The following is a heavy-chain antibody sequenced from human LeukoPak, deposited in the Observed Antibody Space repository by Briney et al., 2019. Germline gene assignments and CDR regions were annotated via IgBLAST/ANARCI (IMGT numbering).Heavy chain of an antibody. Sequence: SETLSLTCTVSGDSMRSYYWSWIRQAPGKGLEWLGHMDDRGDGNYNPSLKGRGSISVDTSKNQFSLKLRSVTAADTAVYYCARDSRYDSGWFDDGMDVWGPGTTVTVSS. V-gene: IGHV4-59*01. CDR3: ARDSRYDSGWFDDGMDV. J-gene: IGHJ6*02. D-gene: IGHD6-13*01. CDR2: MDDRGDG. CDR1: GDSMRSYY.